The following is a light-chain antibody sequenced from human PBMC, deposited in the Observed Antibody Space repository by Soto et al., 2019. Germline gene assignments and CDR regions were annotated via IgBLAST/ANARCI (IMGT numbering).Light chain of an antibody. J-gene: IGKJ4*01. CDR2: AAS. Sequence: DILMTQSPSSLSASVGDRVTITCRASQRISSYLAWFQQKPGKAPSLLIYAASTLQSGVPSRFSGSGSGTDFTLTINNLQPDDVATYYCQKYNNGGPLTFG. V-gene: IGKV1-27*01. CDR1: QRISSY. CDR3: QKYNNGGPLT.